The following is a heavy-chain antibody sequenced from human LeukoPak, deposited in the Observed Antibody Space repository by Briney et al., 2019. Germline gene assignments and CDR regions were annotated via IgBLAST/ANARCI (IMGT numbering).Heavy chain of an antibody. V-gene: IGHV4-59*12. J-gene: IGHJ5*02. Sequence: SETLSLTCTVSGGSISSYYWSWIRQPPGKGLEWIGYIYYSGSTYYNPSLKSRVTISVDTSKNQFSLKLSSVTAADTAVYYCARDVVVAASNWFDPWGQGTLVTVSS. CDR1: GGSISSYY. CDR3: ARDVVVAASNWFDP. D-gene: IGHD2-15*01. CDR2: IYYSGST.